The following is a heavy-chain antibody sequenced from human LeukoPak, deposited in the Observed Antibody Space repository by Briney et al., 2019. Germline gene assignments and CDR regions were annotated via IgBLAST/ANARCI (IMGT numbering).Heavy chain of an antibody. J-gene: IGHJ4*02. CDR1: GFTFSSYA. CDR2: ISYDGSNK. Sequence: PGGSLRLSCAASGFTFSSYAMHWVRQAPGKGLEWVAVISYDGSNKYYADSVKGRFTISRDNSKNTLYLQMNSLRGEDTAVYYCAKDREAAAGTNFDYWGQGTLVTVSS. CDR3: AKDREAAAGTNFDY. D-gene: IGHD6-13*01. V-gene: IGHV3-30*04.